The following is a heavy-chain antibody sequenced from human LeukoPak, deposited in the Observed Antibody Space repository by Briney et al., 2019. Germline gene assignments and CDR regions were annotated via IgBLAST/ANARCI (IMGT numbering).Heavy chain of an antibody. CDR2: IIPIFGTA. Sequence: GASVKVSCKASGRTFSSYVISWVRQAPGQGLELMGGIIPIFGTANYAQKFQGRVTITADESTSTAYMELSSLRSEDTAVYYCARLRSYDWAYYYYGMDVWGQGTTVTVSS. V-gene: IGHV1-69*13. CDR1: GRTFSSYV. J-gene: IGHJ6*02. D-gene: IGHD3-16*01. CDR3: ARLRSYDWAYYYYGMDV.